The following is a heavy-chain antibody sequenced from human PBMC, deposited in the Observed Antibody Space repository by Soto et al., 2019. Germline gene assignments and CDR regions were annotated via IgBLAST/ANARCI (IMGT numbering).Heavy chain of an antibody. CDR1: GDSITTGSYS. Sequence: QLQLQESGSGLVKPSQTLSLTCTVSGDSITTGSYSWSWIRQAPGKGLEWIGNIPVSGYTSFNTSLEGRVCISVAPSKNQFSLKVMSVSAADTGVYYCGRGGALRPNAHVPLDPWGQGRLVTVSS. V-gene: IGHV4-30-2*01. CDR2: IPVSGYT. J-gene: IGHJ5*02. CDR3: GRGGALRPNAHVPLDP. D-gene: IGHD2-2*01.